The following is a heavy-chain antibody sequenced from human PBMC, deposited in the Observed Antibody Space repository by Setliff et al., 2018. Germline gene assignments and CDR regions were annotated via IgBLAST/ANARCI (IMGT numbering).Heavy chain of an antibody. CDR1: GGSITSGRYY. CDR3: ARHVGIRGRGYNYYYYYMDV. D-gene: IGHD3-10*01. V-gene: IGHV4-39*01. Sequence: PSETLSLTCTVSGGSITSGRYYWGWIRQPPGQGLEWIASIHYSENTYNPSLKTRVTISVDTSKNQFSLKLSFVTAADTAVYSCARHVGIRGRGYNYYYYYMDVWGKGTTVTVS. CDR2: IHYSENT. J-gene: IGHJ6*03.